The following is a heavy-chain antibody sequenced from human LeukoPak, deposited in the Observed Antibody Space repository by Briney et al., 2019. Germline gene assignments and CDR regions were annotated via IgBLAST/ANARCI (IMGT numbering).Heavy chain of an antibody. CDR3: ARVGRVPYYFDY. Sequence: SETLSLTCTVSGGSISSYYWSWIRQPPGKGLEWIGYIYYSGSTNYNPSLKSRVTISVDTSKNQFSLKLSSMTAADTAVYYCARVGRVPYYFDYWGQGTLVTVSS. CDR1: GGSISSYY. J-gene: IGHJ4*02. V-gene: IGHV4-59*01. CDR2: IYYSGST.